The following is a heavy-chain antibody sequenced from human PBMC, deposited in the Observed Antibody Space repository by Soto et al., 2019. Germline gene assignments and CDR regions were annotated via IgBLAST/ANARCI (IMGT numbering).Heavy chain of an antibody. Sequence: EVQLLESWGGLVQPGGSLRLSCAASGFTFSGYAMSWVRQAPGKGLEWVSGISGSGGNTNYADSVKGRFTVSRDNSKNTLYLQMNSLRAEDTAIYYCAKDPGVPTPSKPDYWGQGTLVTVSS. CDR3: AKDPGVPTPSKPDY. CDR1: GFTFSGYA. J-gene: IGHJ4*02. D-gene: IGHD2-15*01. CDR2: ISGSGGNT. V-gene: IGHV3-23*01.